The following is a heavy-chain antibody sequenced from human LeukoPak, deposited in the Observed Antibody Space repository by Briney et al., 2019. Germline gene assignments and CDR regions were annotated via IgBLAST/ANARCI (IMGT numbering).Heavy chain of an antibody. CDR3: ARDIPHWSSSGPEDY. CDR2: IKQDGSEK. Sequence: PGGSLRLSCAASGFTFSSYWMSWVRQAPGKGLEWVANIKQDGSEKYYVDSVKGRFTISRDNAKNSLYLQMNSLRAEDTAVYYCARDIPHWSSSGPEDYWGQGTLVTVSS. D-gene: IGHD6-6*01. J-gene: IGHJ4*02. CDR1: GFTFSSYW. V-gene: IGHV3-7*01.